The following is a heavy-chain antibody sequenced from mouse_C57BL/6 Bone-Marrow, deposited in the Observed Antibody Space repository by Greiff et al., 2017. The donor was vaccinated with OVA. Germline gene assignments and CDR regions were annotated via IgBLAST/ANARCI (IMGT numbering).Heavy chain of an antibody. V-gene: IGHV1-81*01. D-gene: IGHD2-2*01. CDR3: ARGRVRRYFDV. Sequence: QVQLKESGAELARPGASVKLSCKASGYTFTSYGISWVKQRTGQGLEWIGEIYPRSGNTYYNEKFKGKATLTADKSSSTAYMELRSLTSEDSAVYFCARGRVRRYFDVWGTGTTVTVSS. CDR1: GYTFTSYG. J-gene: IGHJ1*03. CDR2: IYPRSGNT.